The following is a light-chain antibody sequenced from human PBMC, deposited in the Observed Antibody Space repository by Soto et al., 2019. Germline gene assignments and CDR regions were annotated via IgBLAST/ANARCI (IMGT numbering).Light chain of an antibody. J-gene: IGKJ1*01. CDR2: GAS. Sequence: EIVLTQSPGTLSLSPGERATLSCRASQTINIIFLAWYQHKPGQAPRLLIYGASSRATGIPDRFSGSGSGTDFILSISRLEPEDFAVYYCQQYGNVPRTFGQGTKVDIK. CDR1: QTINIIF. CDR3: QQYGNVPRT. V-gene: IGKV3-20*01.